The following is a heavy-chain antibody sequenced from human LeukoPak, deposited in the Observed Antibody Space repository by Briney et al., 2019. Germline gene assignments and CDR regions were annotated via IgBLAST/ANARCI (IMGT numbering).Heavy chain of an antibody. Sequence: GGSLRLSCAASGFTVSSNYMSWVRQAPGKGLEWVSVIYSGGSTYYADSVKGRFTISRDNSKSTLYIQMNSLRAEDTAVYYCAKDLRKEAAGTSSDYWGQGTLVTVSS. V-gene: IGHV3-53*01. CDR2: IYSGGST. CDR3: AKDLRKEAAGTSSDY. D-gene: IGHD6-13*01. CDR1: GFTVSSNY. J-gene: IGHJ4*02.